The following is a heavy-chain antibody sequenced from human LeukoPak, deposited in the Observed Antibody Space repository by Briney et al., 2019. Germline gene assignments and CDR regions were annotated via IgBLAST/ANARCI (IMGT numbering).Heavy chain of an antibody. CDR3: ARGRPPPYYGSGKEFDY. V-gene: IGHV4-34*01. J-gene: IGHJ4*02. D-gene: IGHD3-10*01. CDR1: VGSFSGYH. CDR2: INHSGST. Sequence: KPSETLFLTCAVHVGSFSGYHRSWIRQPPWKGLEWIGEINHSGSTNYNPSLKSRVTISVDTSKNQFSLKLSSVTAADTAVYYCARGRPPPYYGSGKEFDYWGQGTLVTVSS.